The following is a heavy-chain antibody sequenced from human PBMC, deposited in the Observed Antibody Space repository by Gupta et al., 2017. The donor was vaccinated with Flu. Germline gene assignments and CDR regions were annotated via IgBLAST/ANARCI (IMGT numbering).Heavy chain of an antibody. J-gene: IGHJ4*02. CDR2: IIPIFGTA. CDR1: GGNFSSYA. Sequence: QVQLVQSRAEVKKPWSSVKVSCKASGGNFSSYAISWVRQAPGQGLEWMGGIIPIFGTANYAQKCQGRVTITADKSTSTAYMELSSLRSEDTAVYYCARDQGQQRVRGGGRFDYWGQGTLVTVSS. CDR3: ARDQGQQRVRGGGRFDY. V-gene: IGHV1-69*06. D-gene: IGHD6-13*01.